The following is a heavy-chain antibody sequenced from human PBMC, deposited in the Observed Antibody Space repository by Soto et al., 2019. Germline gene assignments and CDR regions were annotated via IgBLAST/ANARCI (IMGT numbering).Heavy chain of an antibody. J-gene: IGHJ4*02. D-gene: IGHD3-10*01. CDR3: ANLPLYGSGFDC. V-gene: IGHV3-9*01. CDR1: GFTFDDYA. CDR2: ISWNGDAT. Sequence: EVQLVESGGALVQPGGSLRLSCTASGFTFDDYAIHWVRQAPGKGLEWISGISWNGDATGYADSVKGPFTISRDNAKNSLYLQMNSLRTEDTAIYFCANLPLYGSGFDCWGQGTLVTVAS.